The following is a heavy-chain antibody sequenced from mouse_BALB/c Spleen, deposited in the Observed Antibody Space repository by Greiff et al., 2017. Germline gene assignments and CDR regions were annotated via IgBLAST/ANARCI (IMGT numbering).Heavy chain of an antibody. CDR2: ISYSGST. J-gene: IGHJ4*01. CDR3: ARLRYGYDGYAMDY. CDR1: GDSITSGY. V-gene: IGHV3-8*02. D-gene: IGHD2-2*01. Sequence: EVKLVESGPSLVKPSQTLSLTCSVTGDSITSGYWNWIRKFPGNKLEYMGYISYSGSTYYNPSLKSRISITRDTSKNQYYLQLNSVTTEDTATYYCARLRYGYDGYAMDYWGQGTSVTVSS.